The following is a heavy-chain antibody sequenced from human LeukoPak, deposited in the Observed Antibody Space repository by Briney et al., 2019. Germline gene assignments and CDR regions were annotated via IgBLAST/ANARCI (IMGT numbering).Heavy chain of an antibody. V-gene: IGHV3-53*01. CDR2: IYSGGST. Sequence: PGGSLRLSCAAAGFTVSSNYMSWVRQAPGKGLEWVSVIYSGGSTYYADSVKGRFTISRDNSKNTLYLQMNSLRAEDTAVYYCARDRYCSGGNCNDWFDPWGQGTLVTVSS. D-gene: IGHD2-15*01. J-gene: IGHJ5*02. CDR1: GFTVSSNY. CDR3: ARDRYCSGGNCNDWFDP.